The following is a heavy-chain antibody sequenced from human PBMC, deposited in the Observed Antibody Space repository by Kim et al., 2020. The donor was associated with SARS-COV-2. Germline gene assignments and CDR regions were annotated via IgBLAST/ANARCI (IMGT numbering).Heavy chain of an antibody. Sequence: GGSLRLSCAASGFTFDDYAMHWVRQAPGKGLEWVSGISWNSGSIGYADSVKGRFTISRDNAKNSLYLQMNSLRAEDTALYYCAKEGDSSGWYYFDYWGQGTLVTVSS. D-gene: IGHD6-19*01. J-gene: IGHJ4*02. CDR3: AKEGDSSGWYYFDY. CDR1: GFTFDDYA. CDR2: ISWNSGSI. V-gene: IGHV3-9*01.